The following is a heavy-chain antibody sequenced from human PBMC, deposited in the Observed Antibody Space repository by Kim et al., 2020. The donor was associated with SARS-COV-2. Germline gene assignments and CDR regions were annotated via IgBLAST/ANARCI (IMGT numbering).Heavy chain of an antibody. V-gene: IGHV3-33*06. J-gene: IGHJ4*02. CDR1: GFTFSSYG. CDR3: AKGWDAAAGPFDY. CDR2: IWYDGSNK. Sequence: GGSLRLSCAASGFTFSSYGMHWVRQAPGKGLGWVAVIWYDGSNKYYADSVKGRFTISRDNSKNTLYLQMNSLRAEDTAVYYCAKGWDAAAGPFDYWGQGTLVTVSS. D-gene: IGHD6-13*01.